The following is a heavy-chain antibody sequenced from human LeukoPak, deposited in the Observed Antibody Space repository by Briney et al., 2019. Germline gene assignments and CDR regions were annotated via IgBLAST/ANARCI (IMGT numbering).Heavy chain of an antibody. D-gene: IGHD3-10*01. Sequence: GASVKVSCKASGYTFTSYGISWVRQAPGQGLEWMGWISAYNGNTNYAQKLQGRVTMTTDTSTSTAYMELRSLRSDDTAVYYGARDHYGSGRDNWFDPWGQGTLVTVSS. V-gene: IGHV1-18*01. CDR1: GYTFTSYG. J-gene: IGHJ5*02. CDR2: ISAYNGNT. CDR3: ARDHYGSGRDNWFDP.